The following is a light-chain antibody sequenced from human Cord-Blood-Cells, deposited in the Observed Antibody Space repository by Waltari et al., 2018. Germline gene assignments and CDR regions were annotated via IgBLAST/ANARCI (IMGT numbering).Light chain of an antibody. CDR2: WAS. Sequence: DIVMTQSPDSLAVSLGERATINCKSSQRVLYSSNNKNYLAWYQQKPGQPPKLLIYWASTRESGVPDRFSGSGSGTDFTLTISSLQAEDVAVYYCQQYYSTPTWTFGQGTKVEMK. CDR1: QRVLYSSNNKNY. J-gene: IGKJ1*01. CDR3: QQYYSTPTWT. V-gene: IGKV4-1*01.